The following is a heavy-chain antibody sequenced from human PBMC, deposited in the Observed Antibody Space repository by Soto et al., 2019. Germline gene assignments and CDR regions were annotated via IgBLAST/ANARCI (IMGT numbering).Heavy chain of an antibody. V-gene: IGHV3-23*01. CDR2: ISDDGDST. J-gene: IGHJ6*02. D-gene: IGHD2-2*01. Sequence: EVQLLESGGGLVQPGGSLRLSCGASGFTFSDNAMTWVRQAPGKGLEWVSSISDDGDSTYYADSVKGRFAVSRDNSKKTLFLHMNSLGAEETVVYYGAKSLSTAVNYGLDVWGQGTSVTVTS. CDR3: AKSLSTAVNYGLDV. CDR1: GFTFSDNA.